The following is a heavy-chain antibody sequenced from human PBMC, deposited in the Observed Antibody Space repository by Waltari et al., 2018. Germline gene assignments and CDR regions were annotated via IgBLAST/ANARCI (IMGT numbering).Heavy chain of an antibody. CDR2: IIPLSGST. J-gene: IGHJ6*02. Sequence: QLVQSGAEVKKPGSSVKVSCQASGGTFTSYAIIWVRQAPGQGLEWMGGIIPLSGSTNYAQKFQGRLTMTADDSTSTAYMDLSGLTSDDMAVYFCAKKLPTSTWKYFYHGLDVWGQGTTVVVSS. CDR3: AKKLPTSTWKYFYHGLDV. V-gene: IGHV1-69*01. CDR1: GGTFTSYA. D-gene: IGHD6-13*01.